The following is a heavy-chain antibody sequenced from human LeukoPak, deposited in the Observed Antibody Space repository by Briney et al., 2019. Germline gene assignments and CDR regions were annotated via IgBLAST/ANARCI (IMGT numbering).Heavy chain of an antibody. Sequence: ASVKVSCKASGYTFTGYYMHWVRQAPGQGLEWMGWINPNSGGTNYAQKFQGRVTMTRDTSISTAYMELSRLRSDDTAVYYCARDTHGRTYYDSSGYYYGFPYDAFDIWGQGTMVTVSS. V-gene: IGHV1-2*02. CDR3: ARDTHGRTYYDSSGYYYGFPYDAFDI. CDR2: INPNSGGT. J-gene: IGHJ3*02. D-gene: IGHD3-22*01. CDR1: GYTFTGYY.